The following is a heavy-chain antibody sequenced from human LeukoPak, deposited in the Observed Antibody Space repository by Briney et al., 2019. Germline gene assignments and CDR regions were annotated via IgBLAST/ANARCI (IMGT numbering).Heavy chain of an antibody. D-gene: IGHD2-15*01. Sequence: GGSLRLSCIASGFSFSTYTMTWVRQAPGKGLEWVSTICGTGGGTYYADSVKGRFSISRDNSKNTLYLQMNSLRAEDTAVYYCAKGGGGSCYSVIAYWGQGTLVTVSS. V-gene: IGHV3-23*01. CDR2: ICGTGGGT. J-gene: IGHJ4*02. CDR3: AKGGGGSCYSVIAY. CDR1: GFSFSTYT.